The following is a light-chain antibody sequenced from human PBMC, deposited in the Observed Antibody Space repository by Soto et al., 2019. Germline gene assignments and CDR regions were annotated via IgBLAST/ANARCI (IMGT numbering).Light chain of an antibody. J-gene: IGLJ1*01. V-gene: IGLV2-14*01. Sequence: QSVLTQPASVSGSPGQSITISCTGTSHDVGRYDYVSWYQQHPGKAPKILIYEVTYRPSGVSYRFSASKSGNTASLTISGLQPEDEADYYCNSYTSSNTLVFGTGTKLTVL. CDR3: NSYTSSNTLV. CDR1: SHDVGRYDY. CDR2: EVT.